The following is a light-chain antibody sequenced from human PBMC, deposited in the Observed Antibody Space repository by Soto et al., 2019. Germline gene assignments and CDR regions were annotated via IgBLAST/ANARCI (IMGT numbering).Light chain of an antibody. CDR2: RAY. CDR3: QQYNSYWT. J-gene: IGKJ1*01. CDR1: QCVRSN. V-gene: IGKV3-15*01. Sequence: EIVMTQSPATLSVSPGEIATLSCSACQCVRSNVAWYEQRPGQAPRPLIYRAYPRDSYIRARYSGSGSGTEFTLPISRLQPDDFATYYCQQYNSYWTFGQGTKVDI.